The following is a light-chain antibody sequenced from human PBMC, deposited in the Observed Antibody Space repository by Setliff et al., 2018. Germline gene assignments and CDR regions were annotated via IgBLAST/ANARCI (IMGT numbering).Light chain of an antibody. CDR2: DVS. V-gene: IGLV2-14*03. CDR1: SSDVGGYNY. CDR3: SSYTSSSTYV. Sequence: QSALAQPASVSGPPGQSITFSCTGTSSDVGGYNYVSWYQQHPGKAPKLMIYDVSHRPSGVSNRFSGSKSGNTASLTISGLQAEDETDYYCSSYTSSSTYVFGTGTKVTVL. J-gene: IGLJ1*01.